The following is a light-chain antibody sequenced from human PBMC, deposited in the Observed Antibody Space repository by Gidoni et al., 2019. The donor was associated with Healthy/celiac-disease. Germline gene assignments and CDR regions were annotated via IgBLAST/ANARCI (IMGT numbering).Light chain of an antibody. CDR1: QSVSSN. CDR2: GAS. V-gene: IGKV3-15*01. CDR3: QQYNNWPPLYT. Sequence: EIVMTQSPATLSVSPGERATLSCRASQSVSSNLALYQQKPGQAPSLLIYGASTRATGIPARFSGSGSGTEFTLTISSLQSEDFAVYYCQQYNNWPPLYTFGQGTKLEIK. J-gene: IGKJ2*01.